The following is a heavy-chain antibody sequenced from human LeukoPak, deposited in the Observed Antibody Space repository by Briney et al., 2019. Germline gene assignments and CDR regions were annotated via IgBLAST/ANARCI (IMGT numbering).Heavy chain of an antibody. D-gene: IGHD3-22*01. CDR1: GGSISSSGFY. CDR2: IYYRGST. J-gene: IGHJ4*02. V-gene: IGHV4-39*01. CDR3: TEFYFDRSGYADY. Sequence: SETLSLTCTVSGGSISSSGFYWGWIRQPPGKGLEWIGSIYYRGSTYYNPSLKSRVTISVDMSENQVSLKLRSVTAADTAVYYCTEFYFDRSGYADYWGQGTLVTVSS.